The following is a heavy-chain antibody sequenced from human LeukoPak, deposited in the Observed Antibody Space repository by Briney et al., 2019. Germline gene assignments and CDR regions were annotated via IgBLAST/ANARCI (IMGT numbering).Heavy chain of an antibody. Sequence: GASVKVSCKASGYTFTSYGISWVRQAPGQGLEWMGGIIPIFGTANYAQKFQGRVTITADESTSTAYMELSSLRSEDTAVYYCAKDGDTMSGTYYYDMDVWGKGTTVTIS. J-gene: IGHJ6*03. CDR3: AKDGDTMSGTYYYDMDV. CDR1: GYTFTSYG. CDR2: IIPIFGTA. V-gene: IGHV1-69*13. D-gene: IGHD1-26*01.